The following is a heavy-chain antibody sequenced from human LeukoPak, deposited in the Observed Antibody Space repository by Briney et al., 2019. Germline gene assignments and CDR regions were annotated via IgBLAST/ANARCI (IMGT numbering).Heavy chain of an antibody. CDR1: GFTFSSYG. CDR2: IHYDGSTK. CDR3: ARVVFDWVDY. J-gene: IGHJ4*02. V-gene: IGHV3-30*02. D-gene: IGHD3-9*01. Sequence: GGSLRLSSAASGFTFSSYGMHWVRQAPGKGLEWVAFIHYDGSTKYYADSVKGRFTISRDNSKNTLYLQMNSLRAEDTAVYYCARVVFDWVDYWGQGTLVTVSS.